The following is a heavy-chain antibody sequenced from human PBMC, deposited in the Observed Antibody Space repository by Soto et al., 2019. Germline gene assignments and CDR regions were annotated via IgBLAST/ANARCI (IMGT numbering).Heavy chain of an antibody. J-gene: IGHJ4*02. V-gene: IGHV3-23*01. D-gene: IGHD1-26*01. CDR2: ISGSGGST. CDR1: EFTFSSYA. CDR3: AKDRVGATRVSFYDY. Sequence: GGSLRLSCAASEFTFSSYAMSWVRQAPGRGLEWVSAISGSGGSTYYADSVRGRFTISRDNSKNTLYLQMNNLRAEDTAVYYCAKDRVGATRVSFYDYWGQGTLVTVSS.